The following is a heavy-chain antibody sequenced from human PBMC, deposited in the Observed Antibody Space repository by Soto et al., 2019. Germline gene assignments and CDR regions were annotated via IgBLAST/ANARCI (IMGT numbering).Heavy chain of an antibody. V-gene: IGHV1-3*01. J-gene: IGHJ4*02. CDR2: IDAGNGNT. CDR3: ARDPGGLSSTSFVPFDY. Sequence: ASVKVSCKASGYIFSSYAMHWVRQAPGQSLEWMGWIDAGNGNTKYSQKFQGRVTITRDTSASTAYMELSSLRSEDTAVYYCARDPGGLSSTSFVPFDYWGQGTLVTVSS. D-gene: IGHD2-2*01. CDR1: GYIFSSYA.